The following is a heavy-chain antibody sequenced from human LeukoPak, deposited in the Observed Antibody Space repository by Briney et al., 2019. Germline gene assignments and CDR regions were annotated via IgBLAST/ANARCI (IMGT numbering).Heavy chain of an antibody. CDR3: ARAAAAGYYYYYYMDV. CDR1: DGSISGYY. J-gene: IGHJ6*03. V-gene: IGHV4-59*01. D-gene: IGHD6-13*01. Sequence: SETLSLTCTVSDGSISGYYWSWIRQPPGKGLEWIGYIYYSGSTNYNPSLKSRVTISVDTSKNQFSVKLSSVTAADTAVYYCARAAAAGYYYYYYMDVWGKGTTVTVSS. CDR2: IYYSGST.